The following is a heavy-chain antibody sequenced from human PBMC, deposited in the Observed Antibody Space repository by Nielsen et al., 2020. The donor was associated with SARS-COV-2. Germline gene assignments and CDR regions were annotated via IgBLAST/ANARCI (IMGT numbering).Heavy chain of an antibody. CDR3: ARYDFWSGYALEMDV. CDR2: MNPNSGNT. Sequence: ASVKVSCKASGYTFISYDINWVRQATGQGLEWMGWMNPNSGNTGYAQKFQGRVTMTRNTSISTAYMELSSLRSEDTAVYYCARYDFWSGYALEMDVWGQGPTVTVSS. CDR1: GYTFISYD. D-gene: IGHD3-3*01. V-gene: IGHV1-8*01. J-gene: IGHJ6*02.